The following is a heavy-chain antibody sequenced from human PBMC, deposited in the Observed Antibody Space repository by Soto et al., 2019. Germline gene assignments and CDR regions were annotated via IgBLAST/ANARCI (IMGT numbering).Heavy chain of an antibody. CDR3: ARLVGATTSGFDY. D-gene: IGHD1-26*01. Sequence: AESLKIACTASGYSFITYWIGWVRQMPGKGLEWLGVIYPGDSDSRYSPSFQGLVTISADKSVSTAYLQWSSLRASDTAMYYCARLVGATTSGFDYWGQGTLVTVSS. J-gene: IGHJ4*02. V-gene: IGHV5-51*01. CDR2: IYPGDSDS. CDR1: GYSFITYW.